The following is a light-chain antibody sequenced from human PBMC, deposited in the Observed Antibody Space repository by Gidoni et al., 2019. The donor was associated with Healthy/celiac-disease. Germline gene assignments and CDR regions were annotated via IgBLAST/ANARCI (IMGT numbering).Light chain of an antibody. CDR1: SSNIGSNT. CDR3: AAWDDSLNGPNVV. V-gene: IGLV1-44*01. CDR2: SNN. J-gene: IGLJ2*01. Sequence: QSVLTQPPSASGTPGQRVTISCSGSSSNIGSNTVNWYQQLPGTAPKLLIYSNNQRPSGVPDRFSASLAISGLQSEDEADYYCAAWDDSLNGPNVVFGGGTKLTVL.